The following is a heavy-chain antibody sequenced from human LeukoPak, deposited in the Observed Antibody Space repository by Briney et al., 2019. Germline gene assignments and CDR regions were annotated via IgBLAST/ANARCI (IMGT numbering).Heavy chain of an antibody. CDR2: ISGSGDST. CDR1: GFTFSTYA. J-gene: IGHJ2*01. V-gene: IGHV3-23*01. CDR3: AKDRSGSNYGFAYWYFDL. D-gene: IGHD5-18*01. Sequence: GGSLRLSCAASGFTFSTYATSWVRQAPGKGLEWVSAISGSGDSTYYADSVKGRFTISRDNSKNTLYLQMNSLRADDTAVYYCAKDRSGSNYGFAYWYFDLWGRGTLVTVSS.